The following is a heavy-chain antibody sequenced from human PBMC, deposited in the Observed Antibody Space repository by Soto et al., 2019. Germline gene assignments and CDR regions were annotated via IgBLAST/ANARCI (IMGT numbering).Heavy chain of an antibody. D-gene: IGHD6-19*01. CDR2: ISGYNGHT. Sequence: ASVKVSCKASGYTFSTYGICWVRQAPGQGPEWMGWISGYNGHTTYAQKLQGRVTMTTDTSTSTAYMELRSLRSDDTAVYYCERDGVAGSSGWHLPSGPSSRNFFYYXDVWGKGTTVTVSS. CDR3: ERDGVAGSSGWHLPSGPSSRNFFYYXDV. J-gene: IGHJ6*03. V-gene: IGHV1-18*01. CDR1: GYTFSTYG.